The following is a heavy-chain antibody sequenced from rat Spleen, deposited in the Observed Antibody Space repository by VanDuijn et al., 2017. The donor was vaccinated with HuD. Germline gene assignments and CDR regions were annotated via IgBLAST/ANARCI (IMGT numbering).Heavy chain of an antibody. Sequence: EVQLVESGGGLVQPGRSLKLSCAVSGFTFSDYAMAWVRQAPTKGLEWVASISTGGGNTYYRDSVKGGFTISRDNAKSTLYLQMGSLRSEDTATYYCARQGAIAAPYYFDYWGQGVMVTVSS. J-gene: IGHJ2*01. V-gene: IGHV5S23*01. D-gene: IGHD1-2*01. CDR2: ISTGGGNT. CDR1: GFTFSDYA. CDR3: ARQGAIAAPYYFDY.